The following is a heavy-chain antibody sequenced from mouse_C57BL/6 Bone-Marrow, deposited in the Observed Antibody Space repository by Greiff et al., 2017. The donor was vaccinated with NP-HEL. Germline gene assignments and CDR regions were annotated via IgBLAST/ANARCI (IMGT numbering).Heavy chain of an antibody. V-gene: IGHV1-5*01. CDR1: GYTFTSYW. CDR2: ISPGNSDT. J-gene: IGHJ3*01. Sequence: VQLQQSGTVLARPGASVKMSCKTSGYTFTSYWMHWVKQRPGQGLEWIGAISPGNSDTSYNQKFKGKAKLTAVTSASTAYMELSSLTNEDSAVYYCTRSGGNWDSFAYWGQGTLVTVSA. CDR3: TRSGGNWDSFAY. D-gene: IGHD4-1*01.